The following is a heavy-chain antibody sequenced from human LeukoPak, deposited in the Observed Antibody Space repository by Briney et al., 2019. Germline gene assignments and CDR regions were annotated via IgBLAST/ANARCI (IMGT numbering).Heavy chain of an antibody. CDR3: AREDYYDSSGRGY. V-gene: IGHV3-21*01. Sequence: GGSLRLSCEASGFTFSTYNMNWVRQAPGKQLEWVSSITSSSSYVFYADSVKGRFTISRDNAKNSLYLQMNSLRAEDTAVYYCAREDYYDSSGRGYWGQGTLVTVSS. CDR2: ITSSSSYV. J-gene: IGHJ4*02. CDR1: GFTFSTYN. D-gene: IGHD3-22*01.